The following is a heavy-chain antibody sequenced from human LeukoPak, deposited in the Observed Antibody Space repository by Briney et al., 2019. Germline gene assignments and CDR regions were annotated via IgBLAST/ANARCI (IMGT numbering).Heavy chain of an antibody. CDR2: ISGSGSST. CDR1: GFTFSSYA. V-gene: IGHV3-23*01. J-gene: IGHJ4*02. D-gene: IGHD2-15*01. CDR3: AKVDIVVVVAATRDGRFDY. Sequence: GGSLRLSCAASGFTFSSYAMSWVRQAPGKGLEWVSAISGSGSSTYYADSVKGRFTISRDNSKNTLYLQMNSLRAEDTAVYYCAKVDIVVVVAATRDGRFDYWGQGTLVTVSS.